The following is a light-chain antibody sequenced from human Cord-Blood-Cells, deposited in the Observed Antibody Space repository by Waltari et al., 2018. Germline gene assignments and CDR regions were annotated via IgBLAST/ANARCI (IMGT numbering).Light chain of an antibody. Sequence: QSALTQPRSVSGSPGQSVTISCTGTSSDVGGYNYVSWYQQHPGKAPKLMIYDVSKRPSGGPDRFSGSKSGTTASLTISGLQAEDEAEYYCCSYAGSYNWVFGGGTKLTVL. CDR2: DVS. V-gene: IGLV2-11*01. J-gene: IGLJ3*02. CDR1: SSDVGGYNY. CDR3: CSYAGSYNWV.